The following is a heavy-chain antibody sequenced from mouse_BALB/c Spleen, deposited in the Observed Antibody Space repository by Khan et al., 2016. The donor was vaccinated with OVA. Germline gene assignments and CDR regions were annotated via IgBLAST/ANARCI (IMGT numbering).Heavy chain of an antibody. J-gene: IGHJ3*01. V-gene: IGHV2-2*02. D-gene: IGHD2-4*01. CDR2: IWSGGST. CDR1: GFSLTSYG. Sequence: QVQLKESGPGLVQPLQSLSITCTVSGFSLTSYGIHWVRQSPGKGLEWLEVIWSGGSTDYDAAFISRLSISKDNSKSQVFFKMNSLQGNDTAIYYCARNYDYDEGLIYWGQGTLVTVSA. CDR3: ARNYDYDEGLIY.